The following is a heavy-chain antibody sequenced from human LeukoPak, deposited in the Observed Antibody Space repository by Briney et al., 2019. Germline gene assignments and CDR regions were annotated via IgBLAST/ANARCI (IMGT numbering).Heavy chain of an antibody. V-gene: IGHV3-30*02. CDR2: IQFYGTNK. J-gene: IGHJ6*03. CDR3: ATTDYGEWYYYMDV. Sequence: SGGSLRLSCAASALTFNSYGMHWVSQAPGKGLEWVAFIQFYGTNKYYAESVKGRFTISRDNSKNTLYLQMNSLRAEDTAVDHCATTDYGEWYYYMDVWGKGTTVTVSS. CDR1: ALTFNSYG. D-gene: IGHD4-17*01.